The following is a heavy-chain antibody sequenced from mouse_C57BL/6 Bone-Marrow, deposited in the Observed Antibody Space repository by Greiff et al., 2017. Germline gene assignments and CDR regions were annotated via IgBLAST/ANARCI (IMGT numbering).Heavy chain of an antibody. CDR2: IHPISGST. J-gene: IGHJ3*01. CDR3: ARRGYGSLWFAY. V-gene: IGHV1-64*01. D-gene: IGHD1-1*01. CDR1: GYTFTSYW. Sequence: VQLQQPGAELVKPGASVKLSCQASGYTFTSYWMHWVKQRPGQGLEWIGMIHPISGSTNYNEKFKSKATLTVAKSSSTAYMKLSSLASEDSAVYYCARRGYGSLWFAYWGQGTLVTVSA.